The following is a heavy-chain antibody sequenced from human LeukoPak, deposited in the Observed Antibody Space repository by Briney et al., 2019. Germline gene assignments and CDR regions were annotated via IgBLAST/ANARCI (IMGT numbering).Heavy chain of an antibody. Sequence: PSETLSLTCTVSGGFISSYYWSWIRQPPGKGLEWIGYIYYSGSTNYNPSLKSRVTISVDRSKNQFSLKLSSVTAADTAAYYCARGLRLLGYYYYMDVWGKGTTVTVSS. D-gene: IGHD2-15*01. J-gene: IGHJ6*03. CDR3: ARGLRLLGYYYYMDV. CDR1: GGFISSYY. CDR2: IYYSGST. V-gene: IGHV4-59*12.